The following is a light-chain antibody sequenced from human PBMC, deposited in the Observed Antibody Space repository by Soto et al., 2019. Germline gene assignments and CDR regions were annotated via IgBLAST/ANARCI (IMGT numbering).Light chain of an antibody. J-gene: IGKJ1*01. CDR1: QSLVHRDGNTY. CDR3: MQATHSPWA. V-gene: IGKV2-24*01. CDR2: KIS. Sequence: DVVMTQTPLSSPVTLGQSASISCRSSQSLVHRDGNTYLSWLHQRPGQPPRLLIYKISHRFSGVPDRCSGSGAGTDFTLRITRVEAEDVGVYYCMQATHSPWAFGQGTKVEIK.